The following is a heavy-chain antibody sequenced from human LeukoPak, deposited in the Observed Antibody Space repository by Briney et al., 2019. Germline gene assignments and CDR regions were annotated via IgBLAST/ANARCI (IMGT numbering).Heavy chain of an antibody. V-gene: IGHV3-20*04. CDR3: ARSPTTVVYYYDY. Sequence: PGGSLRHSCAASGFTFDDYGMSWVRRAPGKGLEWVSGINWNGGSTGYADSVKGRFTISRDNAKNSLYLQMNSLRAEDKALYYCARSPTTVVYYYDYWGQGTLATVSS. CDR2: INWNGGST. D-gene: IGHD4-23*01. J-gene: IGHJ4*02. CDR1: GFTFDDYG.